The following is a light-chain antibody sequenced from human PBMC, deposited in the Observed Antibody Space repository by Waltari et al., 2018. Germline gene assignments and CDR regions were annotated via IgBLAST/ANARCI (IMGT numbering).Light chain of an antibody. CDR1: QSVRGS. CDR2: GAS. Sequence: EIVLTPPPGTLSLPPGARPTLPCRASQSVRGSLAWYQQKAGHAPRLLIYGASSMATGIPDRFSGSGSGTDFSLTISRLEPEDFAVYYCQHYVRLPATFGQGTKVEI. CDR3: QHYVRLPAT. V-gene: IGKV3-20*01. J-gene: IGKJ1*01.